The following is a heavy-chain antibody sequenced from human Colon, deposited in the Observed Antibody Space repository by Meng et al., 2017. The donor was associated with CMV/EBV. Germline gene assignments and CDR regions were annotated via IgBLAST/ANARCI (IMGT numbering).Heavy chain of an antibody. CDR2: INSDGSTL. V-gene: IGHV3-74*03. CDR3: ARITTFGTGLHGMDV. J-gene: IGHJ6*02. D-gene: IGHD3-3*01. Sequence: GESLKISCAASGFTFSNYWMHWVRQVPGKGLVWVARINSDGSTLTYADSVRGRFTVSRDNTKNTLYLQMNSLRAEDSAVYYCARITTFGTGLHGMDVWGQGTTVTVSS. CDR1: GFTFSNYW.